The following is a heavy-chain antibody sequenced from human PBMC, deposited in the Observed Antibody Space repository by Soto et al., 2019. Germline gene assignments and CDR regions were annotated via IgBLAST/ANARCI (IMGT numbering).Heavy chain of an antibody. V-gene: IGHV4-59*08. J-gene: IGHJ4*02. Sequence: QVLLQESGPGLVKPSETLSLMCTVSGGSIGTYYWSWVRQPPGKGLEWIGHIHYSGRNDYNPSLKSRVTMSLDTSKNQFSLKLSSVTAADTAVYYCARHPSGAYYKVDYWGQGTLVTVSS. CDR3: ARHPSGAYYKVDY. CDR2: IHYSGRN. CDR1: GGSIGTYY. D-gene: IGHD1-26*01.